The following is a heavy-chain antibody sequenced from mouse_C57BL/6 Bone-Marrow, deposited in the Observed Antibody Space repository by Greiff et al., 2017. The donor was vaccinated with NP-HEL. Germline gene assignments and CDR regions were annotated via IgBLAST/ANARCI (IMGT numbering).Heavy chain of an antibody. CDR3: ARWRATVVAPFAY. J-gene: IGHJ3*01. V-gene: IGHV1-82*01. CDR1: GYAFSSSW. Sequence: QVQLKESGPELVKPGASVKISCKASGYAFSSSWMNWVKQRPGKGLEWIGRIYPGDGDTNYNGKFKGKATLTADKSSSTAYMQLSSLTSEDSAVYFCARWRATVVAPFAYWGQGTLVTVSA. CDR2: IYPGDGDT. D-gene: IGHD1-1*01.